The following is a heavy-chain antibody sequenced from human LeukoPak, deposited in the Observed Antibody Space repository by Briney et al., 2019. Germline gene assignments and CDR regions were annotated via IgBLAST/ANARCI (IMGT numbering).Heavy chain of an antibody. Sequence: PGGSLRLSCAASGFTFSSYAMSWVRQAPGKGLEWVSAISGSGGTTYYADPVKGRFTISRDNAKNTLFLQLNSLRGDDTAVYYCAKDLNSFIVVVTIYGMDVWGQGTTVIVSS. D-gene: IGHD2-15*01. CDR3: AKDLNSFIVVVTIYGMDV. CDR2: ISGSGGTT. J-gene: IGHJ6*02. V-gene: IGHV3-23*01. CDR1: GFTFSSYA.